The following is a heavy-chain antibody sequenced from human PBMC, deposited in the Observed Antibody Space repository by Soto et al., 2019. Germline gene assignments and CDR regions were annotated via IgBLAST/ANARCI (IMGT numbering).Heavy chain of an antibody. D-gene: IGHD3-22*01. Sequence: QVQLVQSGAEVKKPGSSVKVSCKASGGTFSSYAISWVRQAPGQGLEWMGGIIPIFGTANYAQKFQGRVTITADESTSTAYMELSSLRSEDTAVYYCARVETYYYDSSGYSGDAFDIWGQGTMVTVSS. CDR3: ARVETYYYDSSGYSGDAFDI. V-gene: IGHV1-69*01. CDR2: IIPIFGTA. J-gene: IGHJ3*02. CDR1: GGTFSSYA.